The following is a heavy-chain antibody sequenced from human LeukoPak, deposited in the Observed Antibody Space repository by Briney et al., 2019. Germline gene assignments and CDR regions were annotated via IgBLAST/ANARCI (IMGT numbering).Heavy chain of an antibody. CDR1: GFTFSSYA. CDR3: AKGYFDWLSPDY. D-gene: IGHD3-9*01. J-gene: IGHJ4*02. V-gene: IGHV3-23*01. Sequence: SGGSLRLYCAASGFTFSSYAMSWVRQAPGKGLEWVSAISGSGGSTYYADSVKGRFTISRDNSKNTLYLQMNSLRAEDTAVYYCAKGYFDWLSPDYWGQGTLVTVSS. CDR2: ISGSGGST.